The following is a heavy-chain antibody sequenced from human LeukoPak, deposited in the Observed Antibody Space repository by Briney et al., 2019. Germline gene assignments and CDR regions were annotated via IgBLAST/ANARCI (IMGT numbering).Heavy chain of an antibody. CDR2: IYYSGST. Sequence: SETLSLTCTVSGGSISSSSYYWGWIRQPPGKGLEWIGSIYYSGSTYDNPSLKSLVTISVYTSKNQFSLKLSPLTAADTAVYYCASRNTVGYYGSGSYLIDYRGQRTLLTVPS. D-gene: IGHD3-10*01. CDR1: GGSISSSSYY. CDR3: ASRNTVGYYGSGSYLIDY. V-gene: IGHV4-39*01. J-gene: IGHJ4*02.